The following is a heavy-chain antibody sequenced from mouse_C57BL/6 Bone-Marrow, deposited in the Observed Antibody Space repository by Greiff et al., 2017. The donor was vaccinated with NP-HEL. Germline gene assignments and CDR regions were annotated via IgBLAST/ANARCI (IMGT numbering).Heavy chain of an antibody. CDR3: AREGGTVVVPHYFDY. D-gene: IGHD1-1*01. V-gene: IGHV1-82*01. Sequence: QVQLKQSGPELVKPGASVKISCKASGYAFSSSWMNWVKQRPGKGLEWIGRIYPGDGDTNYNGKFKGKATLTADKSSRTAYMQRSSLTSEDSAVYFCAREGGTVVVPHYFDYWGKGTTLTVSS. CDR1: GYAFSSSW. CDR2: IYPGDGDT. J-gene: IGHJ2*01.